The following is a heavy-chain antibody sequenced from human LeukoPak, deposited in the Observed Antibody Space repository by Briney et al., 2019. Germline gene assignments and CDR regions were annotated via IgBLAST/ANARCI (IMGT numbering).Heavy chain of an antibody. D-gene: IGHD3-22*01. CDR3: AKDPSPYYDSSGYYNY. J-gene: IGHJ4*02. CDR1: GFTFSSYA. Sequence: GGSLRLSCAASGFTFSSYAMSWVRQAPGKGLEWVSAISGSGDSTFYADSVKGRFTISRDNSKNTLYLQMNSLRAEDTAVYYCAKDPSPYYDSSGYYNYWGQGTLVTVSS. V-gene: IGHV3-23*01. CDR2: ISGSGDST.